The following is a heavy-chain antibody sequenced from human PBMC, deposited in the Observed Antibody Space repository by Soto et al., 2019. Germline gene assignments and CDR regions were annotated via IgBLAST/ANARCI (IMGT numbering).Heavy chain of an antibody. V-gene: IGHV1-2*02. Sequence: QVQLVQAGAEVKKPGASVKVSCKASEYTFTDYNLHWVRQAPGQGLEWMGWINPDSGGTKYAQKFQGRVTMTRAASISSVYMELSRLRSDDTAVYSCARGSGSGSYYGIDYWGQGTLVNVSS. CDR3: ARGSGSGSYYGIDY. CDR1: EYTFTDYN. CDR2: INPDSGGT. D-gene: IGHD3-10*01. J-gene: IGHJ4*02.